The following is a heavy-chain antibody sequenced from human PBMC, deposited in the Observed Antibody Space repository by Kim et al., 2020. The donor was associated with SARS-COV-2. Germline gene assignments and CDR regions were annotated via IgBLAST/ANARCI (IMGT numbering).Heavy chain of an antibody. J-gene: IGHJ4*02. Sequence: HYAKSVKSRITIRPATSKNQFSLQLNSVTPEDTAVYYCARNAPVGSHFDYWGQGTLVTVSS. D-gene: IGHD1-26*01. V-gene: IGHV6-1*01. CDR3: ARNAPVGSHFDY.